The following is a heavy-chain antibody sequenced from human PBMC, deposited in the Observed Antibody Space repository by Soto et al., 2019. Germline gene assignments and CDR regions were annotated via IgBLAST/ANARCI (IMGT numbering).Heavy chain of an antibody. V-gene: IGHV4-39*01. D-gene: IGHD3-3*01. CDR2: FYYSGST. CDR3: GRDDFWSGSSNWFDP. J-gene: IGHJ5*02. CDR1: GGSISSSSYY. Sequence: QLQLQESGPGLVKPSETLSLTCTVSGGSISSSSYYWGWIRQPPGKGLEWIGSFYYSGSTYYNPSLKSRVTISVDTSKTQFSLKLSSVAAADTAVYYCGRDDFWSGSSNWFDPWRQGTLVTVSS.